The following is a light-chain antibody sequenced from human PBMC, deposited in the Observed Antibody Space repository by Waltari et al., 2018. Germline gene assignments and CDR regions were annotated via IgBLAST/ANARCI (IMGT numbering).Light chain of an antibody. Sequence: DIQMTQTPSSLSASVGDRVTITCRASQFISTYLNWYQQKPGKAPKLLIYAASSLQSGVPSRFSGSGSGTDFTLTSSGLQPEDFATYYCQQSYSTPRTFGQGTKVEIK. CDR3: QQSYSTPRT. J-gene: IGKJ1*01. CDR1: QFISTY. CDR2: AAS. V-gene: IGKV1-39*01.